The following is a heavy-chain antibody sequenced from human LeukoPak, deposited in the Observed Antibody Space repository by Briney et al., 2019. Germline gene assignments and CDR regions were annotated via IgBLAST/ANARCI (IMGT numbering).Heavy chain of an antibody. CDR3: ARGALGATTWFDP. Sequence: PGRSLRLSCAASRFTFSSYGMHWVRQAPGKGLEWVAVIWYDGSNKYYADSVKGRFTISRDNSKNTLYLQMNSLRAEDTAVYYCARGALGATTWFDPWGQGTLVTVSS. CDR2: IWYDGSNK. V-gene: IGHV3-33*08. D-gene: IGHD1-26*01. CDR1: RFTFSSYG. J-gene: IGHJ5*02.